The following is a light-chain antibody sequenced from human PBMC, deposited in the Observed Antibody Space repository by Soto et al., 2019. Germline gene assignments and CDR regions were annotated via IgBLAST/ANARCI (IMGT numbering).Light chain of an antibody. J-gene: IGKJ1*01. CDR2: DAS. V-gene: IGKV3-15*01. CDR3: QQYNNWPPWT. Sequence: ILMTQSPATLSVSPGERATLSCRASQSVSNNLAWYQQKPGQAPSLLIYDASTRATGIPARFIGSGSGTEFTLTISGLQSEDFAVYYCQQYNNWPPWTFGQGTKVEIK. CDR1: QSVSNN.